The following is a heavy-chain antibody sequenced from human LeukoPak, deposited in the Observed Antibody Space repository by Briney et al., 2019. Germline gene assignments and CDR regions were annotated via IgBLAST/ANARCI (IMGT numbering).Heavy chain of an antibody. CDR2: IKQDGSEK. Sequence: GGSLRLCCAASGFTFSSYWMSWVRQAPGKGLEWVANIKQDGSEKYYVDSVKGRFTISRDDDTNSLYLQMNSLRAEDTAVYYCVIYYYDSSGYYYFDYWGPGTLVTVSS. CDR3: VIYYYDSSGYYYFDY. CDR1: GFTFSSYW. D-gene: IGHD3-22*01. V-gene: IGHV3-7*01. J-gene: IGHJ4*02.